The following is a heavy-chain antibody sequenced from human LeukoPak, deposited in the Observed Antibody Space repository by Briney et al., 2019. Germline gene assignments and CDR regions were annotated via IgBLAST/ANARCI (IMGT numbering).Heavy chain of an antibody. V-gene: IGHV1-2*02. CDR2: INPNSGGT. CDR1: GGTFSSYA. Sequence: ASVKVSCKASGGTFSSYAISWVRQAPGQGLEWMGWINPNSGGTNYAQKFQGRVTMTRDTSISTAYMELSRLRSDDTAVYYCARRFVVVPAVTLSRRFYYYYVDVWGKGTTVTVSS. J-gene: IGHJ6*03. CDR3: ARRFVVVPAVTLSRRFYYYYVDV. D-gene: IGHD2-2*01.